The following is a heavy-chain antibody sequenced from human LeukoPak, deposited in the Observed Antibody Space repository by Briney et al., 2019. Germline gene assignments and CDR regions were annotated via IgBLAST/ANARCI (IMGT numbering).Heavy chain of an antibody. V-gene: IGHV3-7*01. J-gene: IGHJ3*02. CDR3: ATISAQTFDI. CDR1: GFTFRSHW. CDR2: IKPDGIDK. D-gene: IGHD5-24*01. Sequence: VGSLRLSCVGSGFTFRSHWVNWVRQSPGKGLEWVANIKPDGIDKYYVDSARGRFTVSRDNAKNSAFLQMNSLRAEDTAIYYCATISAQTFDIWGQGTLVPASS.